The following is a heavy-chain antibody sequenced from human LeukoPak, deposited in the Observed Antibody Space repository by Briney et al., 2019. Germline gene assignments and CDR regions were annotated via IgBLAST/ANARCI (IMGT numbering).Heavy chain of an antibody. D-gene: IGHD1-26*01. CDR2: ISSSSTYI. CDR1: GFTFSSSN. V-gene: IGHV3-21*01. CDR3: AKYSGTYRDY. J-gene: IGHJ4*02. Sequence: GGSLRLSCAASGFTFSSSNMNWVRQAPGRGLEWDSSISSSSTYIFYADSVKGRFTISRDNAKNSLFLQMNSLRAEDPAVYYCAKYSGTYRDYWGQGTLVTVSS.